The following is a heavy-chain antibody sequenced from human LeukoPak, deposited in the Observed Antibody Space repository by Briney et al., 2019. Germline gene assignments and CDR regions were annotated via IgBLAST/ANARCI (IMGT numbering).Heavy chain of an antibody. D-gene: IGHD6-13*01. J-gene: IGHJ4*02. CDR3: ARVYGSSWKNDYFDY. CDR2: ISGSGDYI. CDR1: GFTFTNYY. V-gene: IGHV3-21*01. Sequence: PRGSLRLSCAASGFTFTNYYMNWVRQAPGKGLEWVSSISGSGDYIFSADSMKGRFTISRDNAKNLLSLQMNSLRAEDTAVYYCARVYGSSWKNDYFDYWGQGTLVTVSS.